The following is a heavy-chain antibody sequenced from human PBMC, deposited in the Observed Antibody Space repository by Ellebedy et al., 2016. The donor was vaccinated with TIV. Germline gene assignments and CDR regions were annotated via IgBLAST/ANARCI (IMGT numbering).Heavy chain of an antibody. CDR2: TYYRSKWYN. V-gene: IGHV6-1*01. Sequence: SCAISGDSVSSNSAAWNWIRQSPSRGLEWLGRTYYRSKWYNDYAVSVKSRITINPDTSKNHFSLQLNSVTPEDTAVYYRARDRYGYLVLWFGEKHYYYDGMDVWGQGTTVIVSS. J-gene: IGHJ6*02. CDR3: ARDRYGYLVLWFGEKHYYYDGMDV. CDR1: GDSVSSNSAA. D-gene: IGHD3-10*01.